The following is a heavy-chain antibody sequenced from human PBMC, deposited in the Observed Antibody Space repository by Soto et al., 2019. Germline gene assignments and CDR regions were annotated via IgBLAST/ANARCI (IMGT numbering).Heavy chain of an antibody. CDR3: ANFPIVVVTAIPPY. Sequence: EVQLLESGGGLVQPGGSLRLSCAASGFTFSSYAMSWVRQAPGKGLEWVSAISGSGGSTYYADSVKGRFTISRDNSKNTLYLQMNSLRAEDTAVYYWANFPIVVVTAIPPYWGQGTLVTVSS. J-gene: IGHJ4*02. V-gene: IGHV3-23*01. CDR2: ISGSGGST. D-gene: IGHD2-21*02. CDR1: GFTFSSYA.